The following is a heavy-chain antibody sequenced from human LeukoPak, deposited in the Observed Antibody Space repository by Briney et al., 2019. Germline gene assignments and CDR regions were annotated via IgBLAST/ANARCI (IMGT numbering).Heavy chain of an antibody. D-gene: IGHD2-15*01. V-gene: IGHV4-39*07. CDR1: GGSISSSSYY. J-gene: IGHJ4*02. Sequence: PSETLSLTCTVSGGSISSSSYYWGWIRQPPGKGLEWIGEIYHSGSTNYNPSLKSRVTISVGTSKNQFSLKLSSVTAADTAVYYCARVLFGCSCDYWGQGTLVTVSS. CDR3: ARVLFGCSCDY. CDR2: IYHSGST.